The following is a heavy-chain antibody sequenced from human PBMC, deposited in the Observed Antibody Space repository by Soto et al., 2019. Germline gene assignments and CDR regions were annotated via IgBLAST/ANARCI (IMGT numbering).Heavy chain of an antibody. D-gene: IGHD6-25*01. CDR2: IIPIFGIK. Sequence: QMQLVQSGAEVKERGSSVKISCKTSGGPFNTYALPWVRQAPGQGLEWIGGIIPIFGIKNVAQRFQGRVTITAEESLTPAYMERTSLRSDDTAAEYCAKAAGDHWGQGTLVTVSS. V-gene: IGHV1-69*01. J-gene: IGHJ4*02. CDR1: GGPFNTYA. CDR3: AKAAGDH.